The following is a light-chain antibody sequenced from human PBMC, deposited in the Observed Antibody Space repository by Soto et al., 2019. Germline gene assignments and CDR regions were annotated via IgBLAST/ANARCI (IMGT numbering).Light chain of an antibody. Sequence: EIVLTQSPATLSLSPGERATLSCRASQSVSGYLAWYQQKPGQAPRLLIYXXSSXAKGIPARFTGSGSGTDFSLTISSLEPEDFAVYYCQQRGTWPTFGQGTKVDIK. V-gene: IGKV3-11*01. CDR2: XXS. J-gene: IGKJ1*01. CDR1: QSVSGY. CDR3: QQRGTWPT.